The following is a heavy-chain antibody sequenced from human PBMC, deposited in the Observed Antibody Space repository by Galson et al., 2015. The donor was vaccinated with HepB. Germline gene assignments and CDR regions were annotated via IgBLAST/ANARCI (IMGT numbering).Heavy chain of an antibody. CDR1: GYSFIRFY. V-gene: IGHV1-46*01. CDR3: ASSDGYNPFDY. D-gene: IGHD5-24*01. CDR2: INPSGGST. Sequence: SVKVSCKASGYSFIRFYMHWVRQAPGQGLQWMGVINPSGGSTSYAQNFQGRVTMTRDTSPSTVYMELSSLRSEDTAVYYCASSDGYNPFDYWGQGTLVTVSS. J-gene: IGHJ4*02.